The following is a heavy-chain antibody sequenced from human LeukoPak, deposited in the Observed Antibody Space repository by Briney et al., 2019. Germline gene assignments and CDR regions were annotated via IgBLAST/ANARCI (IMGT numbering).Heavy chain of an antibody. CDR1: EFTFSYYW. CDR3: ARDFKDSSEYYYYYYMDV. D-gene: IGHD3-22*01. Sequence: GGSLRLSCAASEFTFSYYWMSWVRQAPGKGLEWVANIKQDGSETFYVDSVKGRFSISRDNAKNSLYLQMNSLRAEDTAVYYCARDFKDSSEYYYYYYMDVWGKGTTVTVSS. J-gene: IGHJ6*03. V-gene: IGHV3-7*01. CDR2: IKQDGSET.